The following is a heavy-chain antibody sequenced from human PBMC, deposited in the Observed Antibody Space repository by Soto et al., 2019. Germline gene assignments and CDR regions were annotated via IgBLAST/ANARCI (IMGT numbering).Heavy chain of an antibody. CDR3: VRVQGGEFLKGSGMDV. V-gene: IGHV4-59*01. CDR2: IYYSGET. CDR1: GDSISRYY. Sequence: QVQLQESGPGLVKPSETLSLTCTVSGDSISRYYWSWIRLSPGKGLEWIGYIYYSGETNYNPSVKSRVTISVDRTKNQFSLKLSSVTAADTAVYYCVRVQGGEFLKGSGMDVWGQGTTVTVSS. J-gene: IGHJ6*02. D-gene: IGHD3-10*01.